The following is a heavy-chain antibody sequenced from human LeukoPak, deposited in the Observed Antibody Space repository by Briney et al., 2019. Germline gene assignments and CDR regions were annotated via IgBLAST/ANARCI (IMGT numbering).Heavy chain of an antibody. CDR3: ATRMRLAAAAPFDY. CDR2: NYYSGST. V-gene: IGHV4-59*08. D-gene: IGHD6-13*01. Sequence: PSETLSLTCTVSGGSISTYYWSWIRQPPGKGLECIGYNYYSGSTNYNPSLKSRVTISVDTSKNQFSLKLTSVTAADTAVYYCATRMRLAAAAPFDYWGQGTLVTVSS. J-gene: IGHJ4*02. CDR1: GGSISTYY.